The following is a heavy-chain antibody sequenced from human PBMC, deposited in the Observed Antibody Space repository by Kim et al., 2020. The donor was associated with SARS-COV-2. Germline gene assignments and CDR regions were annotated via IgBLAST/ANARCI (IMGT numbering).Heavy chain of an antibody. J-gene: IGHJ4*02. Sequence: SETLSLTCAVYGGSFSGYYWSWIRQPPGKGLEWIGEINHSGSTNYNPSFKSRVTISVDTSKNQFSLKLSSVTAADTAVYYCARVTGSYESGFDYWGQGTLVTVSS. CDR2: INHSGST. D-gene: IGHD3-10*01. CDR3: ARVTGSYESGFDY. V-gene: IGHV4-34*01. CDR1: GGSFSGYY.